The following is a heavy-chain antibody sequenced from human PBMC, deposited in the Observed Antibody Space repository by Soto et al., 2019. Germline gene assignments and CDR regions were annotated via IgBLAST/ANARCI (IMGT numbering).Heavy chain of an antibody. D-gene: IGHD4-17*01. J-gene: IGHJ3*02. CDR1: GFTVSSNY. Sequence: GGSLRLSCAASGFTVSSNYMSWVRQAPGKGLEWVSVIYSGGSTYYADSVKGRFTISRDNSKNTLYLQMNSRRAEDTAVYYVARSYGDYRSYAFDIWGQGTMVTVSS. CDR3: ARSYGDYRSYAFDI. V-gene: IGHV3-53*01. CDR2: IYSGGST.